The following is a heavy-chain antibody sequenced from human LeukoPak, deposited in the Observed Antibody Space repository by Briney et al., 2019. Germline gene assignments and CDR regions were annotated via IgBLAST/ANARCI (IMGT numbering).Heavy chain of an antibody. V-gene: IGHV3-74*01. CDR3: AKANYYDSSGYYENLDY. CDR2: IDGDGSST. J-gene: IGHJ4*02. CDR1: GFTFSSYW. Sequence: GGSLRLSCAASGFTFSSYWMQWVRQAPGKGLVWVSRIDGDGSSTNYADSVKGRFTISRDNSKNTLYLQMNSLRGEDTAVYYCAKANYYDSSGYYENLDYWGQGTLVTVSS. D-gene: IGHD3-22*01.